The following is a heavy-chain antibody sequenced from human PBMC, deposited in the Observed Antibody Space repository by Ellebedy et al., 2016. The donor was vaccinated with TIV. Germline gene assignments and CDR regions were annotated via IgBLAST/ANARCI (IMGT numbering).Heavy chain of an antibody. V-gene: IGHV4-59*01. J-gene: IGHJ5*02. CDR1: GGSFSDNY. CDR2: IYYSGST. CDR3: ARFSSTKEGWLDP. D-gene: IGHD5/OR15-5a*01. Sequence: SETLSLTCAVYGGSFSDNYWSWIRQPPGKGLEWIGNIYYSGSTNYKPSLKSRLIISRDTSKNQFSLKLNSVTVADTAVYYCARFSSTKEGWLDPWGQGTLVTVSS.